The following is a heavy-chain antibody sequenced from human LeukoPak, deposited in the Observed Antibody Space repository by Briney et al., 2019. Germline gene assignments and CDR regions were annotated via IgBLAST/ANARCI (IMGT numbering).Heavy chain of an antibody. J-gene: IGHJ6*02. D-gene: IGHD3-10*01. CDR2: IYPGDSDT. Sequence: GESLKISCKGSGYSFTSYWIGWVRQMPGKGLEWMGIIYPGDSDTRYSPSFQGQVTISADKSISTAYLQWSSLKASDTAMYYCARGPRETYYYGSGSYPYYYYGMDVWGQGTTVTVSS. V-gene: IGHV5-51*01. CDR3: ARGPRETYYYGSGSYPYYYYGMDV. CDR1: GYSFTSYW.